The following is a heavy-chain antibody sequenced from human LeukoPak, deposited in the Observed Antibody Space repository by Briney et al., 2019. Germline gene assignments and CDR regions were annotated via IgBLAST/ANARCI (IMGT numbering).Heavy chain of an antibody. CDR2: ISYDGSDK. V-gene: IGHV3-30*04. D-gene: IGHD3-22*01. CDR1: GFTFSSYA. CDR3: AKTFYYDSGGYHLPLGYYYYMDV. J-gene: IGHJ6*03. Sequence: PGGSLRLSCAASGFTFSSYAMYWVRQAPGKGLEWVAVISYDGSDKFYADSVKGRFTISRDNSKNTLYLQMNSLRAEDTAVFYCAKTFYYDSGGYHLPLGYYYYMDVWGKGTTVTISS.